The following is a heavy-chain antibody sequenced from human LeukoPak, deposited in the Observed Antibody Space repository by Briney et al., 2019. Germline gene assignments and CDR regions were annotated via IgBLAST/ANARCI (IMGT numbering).Heavy chain of an antibody. Sequence: GGSLRLSCAASGFIFSTYVMHWVRQAPGKGLEWVAVMSYDGNSEYYADSVKGRFTISRDNSKNTLYLQMNSLRVEDTAVYYCAKGDNDYGDYLNWLDPWGQGTLVTVSS. D-gene: IGHD4-17*01. J-gene: IGHJ5*02. V-gene: IGHV3-30*18. CDR1: GFIFSTYV. CDR2: MSYDGNSE. CDR3: AKGDNDYGDYLNWLDP.